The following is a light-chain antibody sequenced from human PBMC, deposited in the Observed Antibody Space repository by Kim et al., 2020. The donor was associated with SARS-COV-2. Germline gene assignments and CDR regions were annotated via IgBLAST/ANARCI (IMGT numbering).Light chain of an antibody. CDR2: GAS. CDR3: QQYGYTPRG. CDR1: KSVSRRY. V-gene: IGKV3-20*01. J-gene: IGKJ3*01. Sequence: EIVLTQSPGTLSLSPGDRATLSCRAIKSVSRRYLAWYQQNPGQDPRLLVFGASSRATDIPDRFSGSGSGTDFTLTISSLEPEDFAMYYCQQYGYTPRGIGPGTKVDIK.